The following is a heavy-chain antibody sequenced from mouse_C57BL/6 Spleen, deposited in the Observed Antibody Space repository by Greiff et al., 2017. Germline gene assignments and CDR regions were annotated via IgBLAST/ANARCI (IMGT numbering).Heavy chain of an antibody. Sequence: QVQLQQSGAELVRPGASVTLSCKASGYTFTDYEMHWVKQTPVHGLEWIGAIDPETGGTAYNQKFKGKAIRTADKSSSTAYMELRSLTSEDSAVYYCTRWAYGSSYDFDYWGQGTTLTVSS. CDR2: IDPETGGT. V-gene: IGHV1-15*01. D-gene: IGHD1-1*01. CDR1: GYTFTDYE. CDR3: TRWAYGSSYDFDY. J-gene: IGHJ2*01.